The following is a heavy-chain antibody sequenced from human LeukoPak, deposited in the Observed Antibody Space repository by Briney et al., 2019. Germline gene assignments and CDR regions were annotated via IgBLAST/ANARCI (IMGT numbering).Heavy chain of an antibody. CDR3: ARSPPVYVVVRVNWFDP. J-gene: IGHJ5*02. CDR1: GGSFSGYY. V-gene: IGHV4-34*01. Sequence: SETLSLTCAVYGGSFSGYYWSWIRQPPGKGLEWIGEINHSGSTNYNPSLKSRVTISVDTSKNQFSLKLSSVTAADTAVYYCARSPPVYVVVRVNWFDPWGQGTLVTVCS. D-gene: IGHD2-2*01. CDR2: INHSGST.